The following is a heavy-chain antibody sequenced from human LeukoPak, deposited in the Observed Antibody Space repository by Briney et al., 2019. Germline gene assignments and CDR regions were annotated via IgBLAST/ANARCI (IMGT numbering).Heavy chain of an antibody. J-gene: IGHJ4*02. CDR3: AKDLRIAVAGYDY. CDR1: GFTFRSYA. V-gene: IGHV3-23*01. CDR2: ISGSGGST. D-gene: IGHD6-19*01. Sequence: GGSLRLSCAASGFTFRSYAMSWVRQAPGKGLEWVSAISGSGGSTYYADSVKGRFTISRDNSKNTLYLQMNSLRAEDTAVYYCAKDLRIAVAGYDYWGQGTLVTVSS.